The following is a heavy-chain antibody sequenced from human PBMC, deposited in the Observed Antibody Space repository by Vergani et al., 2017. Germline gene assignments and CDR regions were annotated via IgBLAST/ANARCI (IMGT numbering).Heavy chain of an antibody. CDR3: AKAKPRNSGYDYLYYYHAMDF. CDR2: ISGSGGST. CDR1: GFTFNHYA. V-gene: IGHV3-23*01. J-gene: IGHJ6*02. Sequence: EVQLLESGGDLVQPGGSLRLSCAASGFTFNHYAMNWVRQAPGKGLEWVSGISGSGGSTYYAGSVKGRFTISRDSSKNTLYLQMNSLSAGDTAVYYCAKAKPRNSGYDYLYYYHAMDFWGQGTTVTVSS. D-gene: IGHD5-12*01.